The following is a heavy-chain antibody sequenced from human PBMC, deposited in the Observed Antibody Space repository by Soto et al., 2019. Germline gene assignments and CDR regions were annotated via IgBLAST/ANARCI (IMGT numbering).Heavy chain of an antibody. Sequence: SVKVSCKASGGTFSSYAISWVRQAPGQGLEWMGGIIPIFGTANYAQKFQGRVTITADKSTSTAYMELSSLRSEDTAVYYCARDRAPTTRYYSYYGMDVWGQGTTVTVSS. CDR1: GGTFSSYA. CDR2: IIPIFGTA. V-gene: IGHV1-69*06. J-gene: IGHJ6*02. CDR3: ARDRAPTTRYYSYYGMDV.